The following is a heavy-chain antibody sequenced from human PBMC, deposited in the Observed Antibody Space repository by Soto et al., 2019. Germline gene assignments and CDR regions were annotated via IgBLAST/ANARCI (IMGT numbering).Heavy chain of an antibody. Sequence: EVQLVESEGGLVQPGGSLRLSCEASGSIFTTSDMSWVRQAPGKGLEWISSITITGDTTHYADSVKGGFTISRDNSRNTVYFQIKNLGVGRTAGYYCAKGGGGDHAYWGQGTLVAVSS. CDR3: AKGGGGDHAY. CDR1: GSIFTTSD. CDR2: ITITGDTT. V-gene: IGHV3-23*04. D-gene: IGHD2-21*02. J-gene: IGHJ4*02.